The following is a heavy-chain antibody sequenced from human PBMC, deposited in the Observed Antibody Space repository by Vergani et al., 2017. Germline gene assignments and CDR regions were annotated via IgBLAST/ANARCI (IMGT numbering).Heavy chain of an antibody. D-gene: IGHD6-19*01. CDR1: GYSFTSYW. J-gene: IGHJ6*02. Sequence: EVQLVQSGAEVKKPGESLRISCKGSGYSFTSYWISWVRQMPGKGLEWMGSIDPSDSYTNYSPSFQGHVTISADKSISTAYQQWSSLKASDTAMYYCARQVAVAGKWWGPYYYYGMDVWGQGTTVTVSS. CDR3: ARQVAVAGKWWGPYYYYGMDV. CDR2: IDPSDSYT. V-gene: IGHV5-10-1*01.